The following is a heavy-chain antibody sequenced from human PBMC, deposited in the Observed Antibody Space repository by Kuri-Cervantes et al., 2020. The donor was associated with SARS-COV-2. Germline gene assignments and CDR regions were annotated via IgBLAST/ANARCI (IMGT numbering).Heavy chain of an antibody. D-gene: IGHD2-8*01. CDR3: ARGAGFCTNDICYTYYYYYMDV. Sequence: SETLSLTCAVYGGSFSGYSWSWIRQPPGKGLEYIGEVDHSGSTSYSPSLQSRVTISVDMSKNQFSLKLSSVTAADTAIYYCARGAGFCTNDICYTYYYYYMDVWGKGTTVTVSS. J-gene: IGHJ6*03. CDR1: GGSFSGYS. CDR2: VDHSGST. V-gene: IGHV4-34*01.